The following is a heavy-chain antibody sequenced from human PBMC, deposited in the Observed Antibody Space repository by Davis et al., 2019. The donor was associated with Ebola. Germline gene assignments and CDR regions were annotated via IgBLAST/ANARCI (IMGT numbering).Heavy chain of an antibody. V-gene: IGHV3-43*01. J-gene: IGHJ6*04. D-gene: IGHD2-2*01. CDR1: GFTFDDYT. CDR3: ARGSLYCSSTSCYYYGMDV. CDR2: ISWDGGST. Sequence: GGSLRLSCAASGFTFDDYTMHWVRQAPGKGLEWVSLISWDGGSTYYADSVTGRFTISRDNAKNSLYLQMNSLRAEDTAVYYCARGSLYCSSTSCYYYGMDVWGKGTTVTVSS.